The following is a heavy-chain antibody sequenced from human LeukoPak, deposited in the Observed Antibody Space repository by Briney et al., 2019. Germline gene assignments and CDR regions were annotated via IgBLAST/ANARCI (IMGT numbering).Heavy chain of an antibody. CDR3: ARAGITGTRSYYYYGMDV. J-gene: IGHJ6*02. D-gene: IGHD1-20*01. Sequence: SETLSLTCAVSGGSISSGGYSWSWIRQPPGQGLEWIGYIYHSGSTYYNPSLKSRVTISVDRSKNQFSLKLSSVTAADTAVCYCARAGITGTRSYYYYGMDVWGQGTTVTVSS. V-gene: IGHV4-30-2*01. CDR1: GGSISSGGYS. CDR2: IYHSGST.